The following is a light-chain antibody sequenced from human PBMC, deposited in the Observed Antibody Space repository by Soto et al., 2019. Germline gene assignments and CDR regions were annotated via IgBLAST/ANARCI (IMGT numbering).Light chain of an antibody. CDR3: SSYTSSSTLDV. V-gene: IGLV2-14*01. Sequence: QSALTQPASVPGSPGQSITISCTGTSSDVGDNNYVSWYQQHPGKAPKLMIYDVTHRPSGISNRFSGSKSGNTASLTISGLQAEDEADYYCSSYTSSSTLDVFGTGTKLTVL. J-gene: IGLJ1*01. CDR1: SSDVGDNNY. CDR2: DVT.